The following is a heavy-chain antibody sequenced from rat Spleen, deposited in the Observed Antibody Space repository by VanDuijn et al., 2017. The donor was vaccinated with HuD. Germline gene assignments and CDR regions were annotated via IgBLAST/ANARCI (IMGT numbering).Heavy chain of an antibody. D-gene: IGHD1-1*01. CDR3: ARHYYSGESWFAY. J-gene: IGHJ3*01. Sequence: EVKLVESGGGLVQPGRSLKLSCAASGFTFSDYDMAWVRQAPKKGLEWVATISYDGRTTNHRDSVKGRFTISRDNAKSTLYLQMNSLRSEDTATYYCARHYYSGESWFAYWGQGTLVTVSS. V-gene: IGHV5-7*01. CDR2: ISYDGRTT. CDR1: GFTFSDYD.